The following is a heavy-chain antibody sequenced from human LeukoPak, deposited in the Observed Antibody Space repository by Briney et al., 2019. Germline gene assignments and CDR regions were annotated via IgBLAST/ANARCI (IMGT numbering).Heavy chain of an antibody. CDR2: ISAAGGST. Sequence: GGSLRLSCAASGFTFNNCAMTWVRQAPGKGLEWVSSISAAGGSTCYADFVKGRFTVSRDNSKNTLFLQINSLRAEDTAVYYCAKLGGYTTSPGDSWGQGTLVTVSS. V-gene: IGHV3-23*01. J-gene: IGHJ4*02. CDR3: AKLGGYTTSPGDS. CDR1: GFTFNNCA. D-gene: IGHD2-15*01.